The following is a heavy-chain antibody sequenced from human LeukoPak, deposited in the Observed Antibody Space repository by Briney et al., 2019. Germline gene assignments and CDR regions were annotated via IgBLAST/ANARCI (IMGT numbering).Heavy chain of an antibody. Sequence: ASVKVSCKASVCTFTSYDINWVRQATGQGLEWMGWMNPNSGNTGYAQKLQGRVTMTTDTSTSTAYMELRSLRSDDTAVYYCARDPYYDSSGRDAFDIWGQGTMVTVSS. CDR2: MNPNSGNT. J-gene: IGHJ3*02. CDR1: VCTFTSYD. D-gene: IGHD3-22*01. V-gene: IGHV1-8*01. CDR3: ARDPYYDSSGRDAFDI.